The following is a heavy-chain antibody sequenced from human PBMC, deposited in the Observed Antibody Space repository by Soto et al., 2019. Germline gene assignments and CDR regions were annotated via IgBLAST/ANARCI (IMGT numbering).Heavy chain of an antibody. J-gene: IGHJ6*02. D-gene: IGHD6-13*01. CDR1: GGSISSSSYY. CDR2: IYYSGST. Sequence: QLQLQESGPGLVKPSETLSLTCTVSGGSISSSSYYWGWIRQPPGKGLEWIGSIYYSGSTYYNPSLKSRVPISVDTSKNQFSLKLSSVTAADTAVYYCARHLGYSSSWYRDYYYGMDVWGQGTTVTVSS. V-gene: IGHV4-39*01. CDR3: ARHLGYSSSWYRDYYYGMDV.